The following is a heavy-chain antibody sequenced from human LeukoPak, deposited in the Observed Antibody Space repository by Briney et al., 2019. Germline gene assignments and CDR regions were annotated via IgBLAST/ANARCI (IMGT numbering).Heavy chain of an antibody. CDR3: ARDRLGYSYGYYFDY. J-gene: IGHJ4*02. Sequence: GGSLRLSCAASGFSFSSNSMNWVRQAPGKGLEWVSYISSSSSTIYYADSVKGRFTISRDNAKNSLYLQMNSLRAEDTAVYYCARDRLGYSYGYYFDYWGQGTLVTVSS. CDR2: ISSSSSTI. CDR1: GFSFSSNS. V-gene: IGHV3-48*01. D-gene: IGHD5-18*01.